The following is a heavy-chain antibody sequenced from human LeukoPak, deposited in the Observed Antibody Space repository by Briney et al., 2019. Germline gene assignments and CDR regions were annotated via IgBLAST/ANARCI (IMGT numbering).Heavy chain of an antibody. V-gene: IGHV3-7*05. CDR1: GFSFFACY. Sequence: GGSLILTCADSGFSFFACYWSCFPQAPGKGLEWVANIKVDGTEKYYVDSVKGRFTISRDNAKNSLSLQMSGLRAEDTAVYYCVSESNGSRTPFLPCGQGTLVTVSS. CDR2: IKVDGTEK. J-gene: IGHJ5*02. D-gene: IGHD2-15*01. CDR3: VSESNGSRTPFLP.